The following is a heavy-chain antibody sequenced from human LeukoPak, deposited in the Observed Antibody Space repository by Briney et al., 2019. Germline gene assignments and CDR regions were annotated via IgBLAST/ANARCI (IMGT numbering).Heavy chain of an antibody. Sequence: GSLRLSCAASGFTFSSYGMHWVRQAPGKGLEYVSVINGDGRTTYYIDSVKGRFTISRDNSKNTLYLQMSSLSTEDTAVYYCVGDQVDDTGYLRWGQGTRVTVSA. J-gene: IGHJ4*02. CDR2: INGDGRTT. CDR3: VGDQVDDTGYLR. CDR1: GFTFSSYG. D-gene: IGHD5-12*01. V-gene: IGHV3-64D*06.